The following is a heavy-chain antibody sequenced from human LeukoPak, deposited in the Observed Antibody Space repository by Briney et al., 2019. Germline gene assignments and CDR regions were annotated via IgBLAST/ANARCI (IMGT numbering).Heavy chain of an antibody. V-gene: IGHV3-23*01. J-gene: IGHJ5*02. CDR1: GFTFSSYA. CDR2: ISGSGGST. CDR3: AKTKGGYYYDSSGYRNWFDP. D-gene: IGHD3-22*01. Sequence: GGSLRLSCAASGFTFSSYAMSWVRQAPGKGLEWVSVISGSGGSTYYADSVKGRFTISRDNSKNTLYLQMNSLRAEDTAVYYCAKTKGGYYYDSSGYRNWFDPWGQGTLVTVSS.